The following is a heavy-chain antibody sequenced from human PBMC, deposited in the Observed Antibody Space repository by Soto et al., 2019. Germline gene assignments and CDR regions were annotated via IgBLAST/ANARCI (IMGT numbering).Heavy chain of an antibody. CDR2: ISGSGGST. D-gene: IGHD3-22*01. CDR3: AFTGSAYDSSGYNPPYYFDY. J-gene: IGHJ4*01. V-gene: IGHV3-23*01. Sequence: GGSLRLSCAASGFTFSSYAMSWVRQAPGKGLEWVSAISGSGGSTYYADSVKGRFTISRDNSKNTLYLHMNSLRAEDTAVYYCAFTGSAYDSSGYNPPYYFDYWGHGTLVTVSS. CDR1: GFTFSSYA.